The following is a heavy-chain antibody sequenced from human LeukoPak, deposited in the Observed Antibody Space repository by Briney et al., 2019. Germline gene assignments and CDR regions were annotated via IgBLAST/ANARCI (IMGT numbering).Heavy chain of an antibody. CDR3: ARNGLAVAGTLDY. V-gene: IGHV3-23*01. CDR1: GFTLSSHA. D-gene: IGHD6-19*01. CDR2: ISGSGGST. Sequence: GGPLRLSCAVSGFTLSSHAMSWVRQAAGNGLEWVSAISGSGGSTYYADSVKRRITISRDNSKNTMYRQMNSLSAEHTAVYYCARNGLAVAGTLDYGGQGTLVTVSS. J-gene: IGHJ4*02.